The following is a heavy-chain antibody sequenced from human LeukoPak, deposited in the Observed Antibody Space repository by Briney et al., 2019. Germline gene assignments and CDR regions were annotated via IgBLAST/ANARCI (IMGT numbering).Heavy chain of an antibody. CDR1: GFTFSSYG. D-gene: IGHD6-6*01. CDR3: ARDQAESSGFDY. CDR2: IWYDGSNK. J-gene: IGHJ4*02. V-gene: IGHV3-33*01. Sequence: GRSLRLSCAASGFTFSSYGMHWVRQAPGKGLEWVAVIWYDGSNKYYADSVKGRFTISRDNSKNTLYLQMNSLRAEDTAVYYCARDQAESSGFDYWGQGTLVTVS.